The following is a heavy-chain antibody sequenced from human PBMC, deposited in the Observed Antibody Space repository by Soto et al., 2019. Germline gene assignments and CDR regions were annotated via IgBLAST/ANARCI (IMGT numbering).Heavy chain of an antibody. V-gene: IGHV1-69*01. CDR1: GGTFSNHA. CDR2: IIPIFGTS. CDR3: VGGKMTDMATIMRGAWFPP. D-gene: IGHD5-12*01. Sequence: QVQLVQSGAEVKKPGSSVKVSCTASGGTFSNHAINWVRQAPGNGLEWMGGIIPIFGTSNYAQKLQGRVTITADESTRTAYRELSSLRSEDMAVYYCVGGKMTDMATIMRGAWFPPWGQGPLVPVS. J-gene: IGHJ5*02.